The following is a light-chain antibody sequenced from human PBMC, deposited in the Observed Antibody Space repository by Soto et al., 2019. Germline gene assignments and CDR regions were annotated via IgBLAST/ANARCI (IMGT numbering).Light chain of an antibody. V-gene: IGKV3-15*01. J-gene: IGKJ5*01. Sequence: DIVMTQSPATLSVSPGERATLSCRASQSMSNNLAWYQQKPGQAPRLLIYGASTRDTGIPDRFSGSGSGTEFTLTISSLQSADFAIYYCQQYHNWPPFTFGQGTRLEIK. CDR3: QQYHNWPPFT. CDR1: QSMSNN. CDR2: GAS.